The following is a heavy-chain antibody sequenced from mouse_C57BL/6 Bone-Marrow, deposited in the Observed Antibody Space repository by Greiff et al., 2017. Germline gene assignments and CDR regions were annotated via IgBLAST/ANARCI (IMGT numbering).Heavy chain of an antibody. Sequence: VQLQQSGAELVRPGASVKLSCTASGFNIKDDYMHWVKQRPEQGLEWIGWIDPANGDTEYASKFQGKATITADTSSNTAYLQLSSLTSEDTAVYYCTLLLWYTLCWGQGTTLTVAS. CDR1: GFNIKDDY. J-gene: IGHJ2*01. CDR2: IDPANGDT. D-gene: IGHD2-1*01. V-gene: IGHV14-4*01. CDR3: TLLLWYTLC.